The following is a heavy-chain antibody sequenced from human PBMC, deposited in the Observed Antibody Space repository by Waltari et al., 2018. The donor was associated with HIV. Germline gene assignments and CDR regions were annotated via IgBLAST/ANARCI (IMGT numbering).Heavy chain of an antibody. CDR3: ARAPCSGVSCRLFDY. V-gene: IGHV1-46*01. D-gene: IGHD2-15*01. J-gene: IGHJ4*02. CDR2: INPSGNST. Sequence: WVRQAPGQGLEWMGIINPSGNSTSYVQKFQGRLTMTRDTSTSTVYMELSSLRSEDTAVYYCARAPCSGVSCRLFDYWGQGTLVTVSS.